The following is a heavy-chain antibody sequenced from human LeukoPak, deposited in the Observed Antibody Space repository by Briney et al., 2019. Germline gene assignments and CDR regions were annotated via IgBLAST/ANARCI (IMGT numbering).Heavy chain of an antibody. CDR1: GGSISSYY. D-gene: IGHD3-22*01. CDR3: AREPTYYYDSSGYYGFDP. Sequence: PSETLSLTRTVSGGSISSYYWSWIRQPPGKGLEWIGYIYYSGSTNYNPSLKSRVTISVDTSKNQFSLKLSSVTAADTAVYYCAREPTYYYDSSGYYGFDPWGQGTLVTVSS. V-gene: IGHV4-59*01. CDR2: IYYSGST. J-gene: IGHJ5*02.